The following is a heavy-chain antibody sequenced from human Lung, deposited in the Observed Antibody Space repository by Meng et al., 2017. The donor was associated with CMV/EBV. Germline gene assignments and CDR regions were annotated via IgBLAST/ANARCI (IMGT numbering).Heavy chain of an antibody. V-gene: IGHV3-15*01. D-gene: IGHD2/OR15-2a*01. Sequence: LSCATSGFNCSNVWMSWGRQAPGKGLEWVGRIKSKTDGGTTEYPAPVKGRFTISRDDSKNTLYLQMNSLKTEDTAVYYCTTDFSRGYWGQGTLVTVSS. J-gene: IGHJ4*02. CDR2: IKSKTDGGTT. CDR1: GFNCSNVW. CDR3: TTDFSRGY.